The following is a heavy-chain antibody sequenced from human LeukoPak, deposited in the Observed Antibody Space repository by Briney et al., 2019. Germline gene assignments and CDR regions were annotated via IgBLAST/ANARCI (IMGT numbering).Heavy chain of an antibody. Sequence: PGGSLRLSCAASGFTFTNSWMAWARQAPGKGLEWVANIKQDGSTKHYVDALEGRFTISRDNPKNSLYLQMNSLRADDTAVYYCARDTDGSLDYWGQGILVTVAS. CDR2: IKQDGSTK. CDR3: ARDTDGSLDY. D-gene: IGHD1-26*01. J-gene: IGHJ4*02. V-gene: IGHV3-7*01. CDR1: GFTFTNSW.